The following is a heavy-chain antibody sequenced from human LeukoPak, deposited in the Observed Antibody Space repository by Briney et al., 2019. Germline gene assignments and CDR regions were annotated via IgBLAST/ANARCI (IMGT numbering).Heavy chain of an antibody. J-gene: IGHJ4*02. CDR3: ALGDCSSTSCYVFDY. CDR2: IFNSGST. Sequence: SETLSLTCIVSGGYISRYYWSWIRQPPGKGLEWIGYIFNSGSTNYNPSLKSRVTISVDTSKYQFSLKLSSVTAADTAVYFCALGDCSSTSCYVFDYWGQGTLVTVSS. V-gene: IGHV4-59*01. D-gene: IGHD2-2*01. CDR1: GGYISRYY.